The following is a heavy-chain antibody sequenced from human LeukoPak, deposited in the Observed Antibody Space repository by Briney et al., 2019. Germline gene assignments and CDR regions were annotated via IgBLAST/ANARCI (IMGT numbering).Heavy chain of an antibody. J-gene: IGHJ4*02. V-gene: IGHV4-59*02. CDR2: VYYTGAT. CDR3: ARDRRDGYNPGDYNFDY. D-gene: IGHD5-24*01. Sequence: SETLSLTCAVSGDSVSTYYWSWIRQPPGKGLEWIGYVYYTGATNYNPSLKSRVTISVDTSKNQFSLKMNSVSAADTAVYYCARDRRDGYNPGDYNFDYWGQGTLVTVSS. CDR1: GDSVSTYY.